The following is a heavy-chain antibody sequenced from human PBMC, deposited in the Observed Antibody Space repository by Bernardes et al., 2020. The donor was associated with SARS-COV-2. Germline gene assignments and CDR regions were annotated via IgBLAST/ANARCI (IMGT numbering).Heavy chain of an antibody. CDR2: ISSDGDTK. CDR1: GFTFSTYA. V-gene: IGHV3-30-3*01. D-gene: IGHD1-26*01. Sequence: GGSLRLSCAASGFTFSTYAMHWVRQAPGKGLEWVAVISSDGDTKYYADSVKGRFTISRDNSRNTLDLQMNSLRVEDTATYYCVRRFFDHSQEEIYYFDSWGQGSRVTVSS. J-gene: IGHJ4*02. CDR3: VRRFFDHSQEEIYYFDS.